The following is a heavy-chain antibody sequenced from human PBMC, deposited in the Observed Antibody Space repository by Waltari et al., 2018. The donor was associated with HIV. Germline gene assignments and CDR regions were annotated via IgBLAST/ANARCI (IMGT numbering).Heavy chain of an antibody. CDR3: TKGGYDYGDYSLFDF. CDR1: GFVFKSYG. V-gene: IGHV3-30*18. Sequence: QVQLMESGGGVVQPGWSLRLSCEASGFVFKSYGIHWVRQAPGKGGGGVGASSVEGKRGVYGDSVRGRCTGSRDNSDNIVYLDMSALKADDTALYYCTKGGYDYGDYSLFDFWGRGALVAVST. J-gene: IGHJ5*01. D-gene: IGHD4-17*01. CDR2: SSVEGKRG.